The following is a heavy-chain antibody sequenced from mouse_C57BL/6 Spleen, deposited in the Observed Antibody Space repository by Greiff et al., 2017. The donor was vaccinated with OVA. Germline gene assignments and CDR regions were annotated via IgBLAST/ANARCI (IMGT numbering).Heavy chain of an antibody. CDR2: ISDGGSYT. Sequence: EVQLVESGGGLVKPGGSLKLSCAASGFTFSSYAMSWVRQTPEKRLEWVATISDGGSYTYYPDNVKGRFTISRDNAKNNLYLQMSHLKSEDTAIYYCARSEYYGSSSLDYWGQGTTLTVSS. J-gene: IGHJ2*01. CDR1: GFTFSSYA. CDR3: ARSEYYGSSSLDY. V-gene: IGHV5-4*01. D-gene: IGHD1-1*01.